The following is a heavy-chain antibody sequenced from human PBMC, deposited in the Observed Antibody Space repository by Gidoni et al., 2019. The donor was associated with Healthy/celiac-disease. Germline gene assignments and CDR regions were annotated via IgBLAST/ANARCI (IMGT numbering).Heavy chain of an antibody. CDR3: ARDGGYYDSSGYWFDP. V-gene: IGHV4-30-4*01. CDR1: GGSISSGDYY. J-gene: IGHJ5*02. CDR2: IYYSGST. D-gene: IGHD3-22*01. Sequence: QVQLQESGPGLVKPSQTLSLTCTVSGGSISSGDYYWSWIRQPPGKGLEWIGYIYYSGSTYYNPSLKSRVTISVDTSKNQFSLKLSSVTAADTAVYYCARDGGYYDSSGYWFDPWGQGTLVTVSS.